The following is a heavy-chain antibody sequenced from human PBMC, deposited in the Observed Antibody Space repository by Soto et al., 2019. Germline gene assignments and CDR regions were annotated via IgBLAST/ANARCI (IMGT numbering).Heavy chain of an antibody. Sequence: GGSLRLSCAASGFTFSSYSMNWVRQAPGKGLEWVSSISSSSSYIYYADSVKGRFTISRDNAKNSLYLQMNSLRAEDTAVYYCARDVSEGAVAPIRLYYFDYWGQGTLVTVSS. J-gene: IGHJ4*02. CDR3: ARDVSEGAVAPIRLYYFDY. CDR2: ISSSSSYI. CDR1: GFTFSSYS. V-gene: IGHV3-21*01. D-gene: IGHD5-12*01.